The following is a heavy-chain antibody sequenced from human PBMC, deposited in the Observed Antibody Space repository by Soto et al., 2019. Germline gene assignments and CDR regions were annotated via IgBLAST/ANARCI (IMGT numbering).Heavy chain of an antibody. J-gene: IGHJ6*02. D-gene: IGHD3-16*01. CDR1: GYTFTAYG. CDR2: VSDDNGNT. CDR3: ARDGGRTKYYYYGMDV. Sequence: GASVKVSCKASGYTFTAYGISWVRQAPGQGLEWMGGVSDDNGNTNYAQKLQGRVTMNTDTSTSTAYMELRSLRSDDTAVYYCARDGGRTKYYYYGMDVWGQGTTVTVS. V-gene: IGHV1-18*01.